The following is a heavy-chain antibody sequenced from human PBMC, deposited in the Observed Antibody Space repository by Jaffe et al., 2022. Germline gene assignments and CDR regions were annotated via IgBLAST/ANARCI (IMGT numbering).Heavy chain of an antibody. CDR1: GYIFTRYN. J-gene: IGHJ4*02. CDR3: TVADIVAVPAAPRY. CDR2: INPGTGST. Sequence: QVQVVQSGADVKKLGASVKISCTASGYIFTRYNMYWVRQAPGQGLQWVGTINPGTGSTKYAREFQDRVTMTRDTSTSAVYMELSSLRSEDTATYYCTVADIVAVPAAPRYWGQGTLVTVSS. V-gene: IGHV1-46*03. D-gene: IGHD2-15*01.